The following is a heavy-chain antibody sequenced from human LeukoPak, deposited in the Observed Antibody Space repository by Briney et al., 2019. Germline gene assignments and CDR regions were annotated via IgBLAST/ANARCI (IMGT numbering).Heavy chain of an antibody. CDR3: AHSRKWIQLFDY. D-gene: IGHD5-18*01. J-gene: IGHJ4*02. CDR1: GFSLSTSGVG. CDR2: IYWDDDK. V-gene: IGHV2-5*02. Sequence: SAPTRVKPTHTLTLTCTFSGFSLSTSGVGVGWIRQPPGKALESLALIYWDDDKPYSPSLKSRLTITKDTSKNQVVLTMTNMDPVDTATYYCAHSRKWIQLFDYWGQGTLVTVSS.